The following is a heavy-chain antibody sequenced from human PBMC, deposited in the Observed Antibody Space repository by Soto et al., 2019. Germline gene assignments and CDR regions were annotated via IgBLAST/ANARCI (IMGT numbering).Heavy chain of an antibody. V-gene: IGHV1-18*01. Sequence: QVQLVQSGDEVKKPGASVKVSCKASGYIFVNYGIAWVRHAPGQGLEWMGWISPYTGNTHSATKVQGRLTMTTDTSTSTAYMDLGRLTSDDTAVYYCVMVDNFVTPTPQDVWGQGTTVTVSS. CDR1: GYIFVNYG. CDR3: VMVDNFVTPTPQDV. D-gene: IGHD3-16*02. J-gene: IGHJ6*02. CDR2: ISPYTGNT.